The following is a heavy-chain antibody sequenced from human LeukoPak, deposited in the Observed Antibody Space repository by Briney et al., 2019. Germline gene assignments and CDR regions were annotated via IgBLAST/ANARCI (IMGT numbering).Heavy chain of an antibody. V-gene: IGHV3-30*18. J-gene: IGHJ4*02. CDR1: GFTFNTYY. CDR3: VKPTYYETSTGSRRSFDH. Sequence: PGGTLTLSCAVSGFTFNTYYMHWVRQAPGKGLEWLAGISYDGSTEEYADSGKGLFTIPRGNSKKMLNQQMTRLRADDTAVFPWVKPTYYETSTGSRRSFDHWGQGNLVTVSS. D-gene: IGHD3-9*01. CDR2: ISYDGSTE.